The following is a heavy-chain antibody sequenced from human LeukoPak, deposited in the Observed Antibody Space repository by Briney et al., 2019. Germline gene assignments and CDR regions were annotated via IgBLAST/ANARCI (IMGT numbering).Heavy chain of an antibody. Sequence: GGSLRLSCAASGFTFSSYEMNWVRQAPGKGLEWVSYISSSGSTIYYADSVQGRFTISRDNSKNTLYFQMNSLRAEDTAVYYCTTGRDAYKSGYWGQGTLVTVSS. CDR1: GFTFSSYE. V-gene: IGHV3-48*03. CDR3: TTGRDAYKSGY. J-gene: IGHJ4*02. D-gene: IGHD5-24*01. CDR2: ISSSGSTI.